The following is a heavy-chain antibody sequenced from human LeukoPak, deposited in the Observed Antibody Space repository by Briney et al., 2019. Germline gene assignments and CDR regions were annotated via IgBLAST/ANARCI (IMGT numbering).Heavy chain of an antibody. CDR3: ARDSLSYYDSSGSPRGY. D-gene: IGHD3-22*01. V-gene: IGHV3-30*02. Sequence: PGGSLRLSCAASGFTFSSYGMHWVRQAPGKGLEWVAFIRYDGSNKYYADSVKGRFTISRDNSKNTLYLQMNRLRAEDTAVYYCARDSLSYYDSSGSPRGYWGQGTLVTVSS. J-gene: IGHJ4*02. CDR1: GFTFSSYG. CDR2: IRYDGSNK.